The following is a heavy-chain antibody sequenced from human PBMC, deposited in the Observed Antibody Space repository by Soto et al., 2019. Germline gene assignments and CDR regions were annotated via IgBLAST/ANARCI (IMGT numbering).Heavy chain of an antibody. CDR3: AGGQGYGSRTYAFGY. CDR1: GGTFFTSYS. D-gene: IGHD3-10*01. V-gene: IGHV1-69*12. CDR2: VIPIFGAP. J-gene: IGHJ4*02. Sequence: QVQLVQSGAEVKKPGSSVKVSCKASGGTFFTSYSITWIRQAPGQGLEWMGVVIPIFGAPNYAQKFQGRVTFTADEATSTAYMELSSLRSDDTAVYYCAGGQGYGSRTYAFGYWGQGTLVIVYS.